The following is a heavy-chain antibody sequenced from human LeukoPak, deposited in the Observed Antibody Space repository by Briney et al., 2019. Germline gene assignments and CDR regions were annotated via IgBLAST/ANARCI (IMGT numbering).Heavy chain of an antibody. Sequence: SETLSLTCAVHGGSFSGYYWSWFRQPSGRGLEWIGEIHYTGATNYSPSLKGRVTISPGTSNNQGSLGTNSVTAADTAVYYCARGITVVYYFDLWGRGTLVTVSS. CDR1: GGSFSGYY. CDR3: ARGITVVYYFDL. J-gene: IGHJ2*01. V-gene: IGHV4-34*01. CDR2: IHYTGAT. D-gene: IGHD1-20*01.